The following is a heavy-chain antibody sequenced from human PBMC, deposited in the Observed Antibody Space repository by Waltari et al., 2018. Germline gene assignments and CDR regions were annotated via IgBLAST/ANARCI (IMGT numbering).Heavy chain of an antibody. CDR1: GFTFSSYS. J-gene: IGHJ4*02. CDR3: ARDGYYGSGSHTCLDY. CDR2: ISSSSSTI. V-gene: IGHV3-48*01. D-gene: IGHD3-10*01. Sequence: EVQLVESGGGLVQPGGSLRLSCAASGFTFSSYSMNWVRQAPGKGLEWVSYISSSSSTIYYADSVKGRFTISRDNAKNSLYLQMNSLRAEDTAVYYCARDGYYGSGSHTCLDYWGQGTLVTVSS.